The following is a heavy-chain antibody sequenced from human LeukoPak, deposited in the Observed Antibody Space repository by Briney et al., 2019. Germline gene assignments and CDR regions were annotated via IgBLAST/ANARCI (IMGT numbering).Heavy chain of an antibody. CDR3: AGTSFFFHF. CDR1: GFTFSNSW. Sequence: GGSLRLSCAASGFTFSNSWMSWVRQAPGKGLEWVANINHDGSVEYYVDSVKGRFTISRDNAKNSVYLQMSSLRVEDTAVYYCAGTSFFFHFWGQGTLVTVSS. CDR2: INHDGSVE. V-gene: IGHV3-7*01. J-gene: IGHJ4*02.